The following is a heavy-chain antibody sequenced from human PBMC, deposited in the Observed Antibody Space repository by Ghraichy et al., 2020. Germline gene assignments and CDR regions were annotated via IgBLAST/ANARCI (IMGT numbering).Heavy chain of an antibody. CDR1: GDLLNIKSDY. J-gene: IGHJ5*02. CDR2: VYDNEIA. Sequence: SETLSLICTVPGDLLNIKSDYWGWVRQTPGRGLEWIGSVYDNEIAYYNPSLRSRVTISIAASQGQFSMRLRAVTAADTAVYYCVRHIGRSRGYDFWSGGWFGAWGQGRRVVVS. V-gene: IGHV4-39*07. D-gene: IGHD3-3*01. CDR3: VRHIGRSRGYDFWSGGWFGA.